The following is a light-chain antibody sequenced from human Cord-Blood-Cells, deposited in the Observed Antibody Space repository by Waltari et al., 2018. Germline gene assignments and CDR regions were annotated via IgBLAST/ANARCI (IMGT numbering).Light chain of an antibody. CDR2: KDS. CDR1: ALPKQY. Sequence: SYELTQPPSVSVSPGQTARITCSGDALPKQYPYWYQQKPGQAPVLVKYKDSERPSGIPERFSGSSSGTTVTLTISGVQAEDEADYYCQSADSSGTWVFGGGTKLTVL. J-gene: IGLJ3*02. CDR3: QSADSSGTWV. V-gene: IGLV3-25*03.